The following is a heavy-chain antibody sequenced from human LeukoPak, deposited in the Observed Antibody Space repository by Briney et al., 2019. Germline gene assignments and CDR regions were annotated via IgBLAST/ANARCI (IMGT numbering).Heavy chain of an antibody. CDR3: ARHSSGYFRLDY. J-gene: IGHJ4*02. D-gene: IGHD3-22*01. CDR2: ISSSGDSL. CDR1: GFTFSNYY. V-gene: IGHV3-11*01. Sequence: GGSLRLSCAASGFTFSNYYMSWIRPAPGKGLAWVSYISSSGDSLYYADSVKGRFTISRDNAKNSLYLQMNSLRAEDTAMYYCARHSSGYFRLDYWGQGTLVTVSS.